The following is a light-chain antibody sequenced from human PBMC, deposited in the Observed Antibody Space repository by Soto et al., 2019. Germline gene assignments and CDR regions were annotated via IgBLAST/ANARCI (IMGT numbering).Light chain of an antibody. CDR3: QQYGSSLTWT. Sequence: VLTQSPGTLSLSPGEKASLSCRASQSTNYLTWYQQKPGQAPRLLIYGASSRATGIPDRFSGSVSGTDFTLTISRLEPEDFAVYYCQQYGSSLTWTFGQGTKVDIK. J-gene: IGKJ1*01. CDR1: QSTNY. CDR2: GAS. V-gene: IGKV3-20*01.